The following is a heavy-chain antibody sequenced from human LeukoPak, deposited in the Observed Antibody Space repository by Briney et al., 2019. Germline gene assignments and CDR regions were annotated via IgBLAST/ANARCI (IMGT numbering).Heavy chain of an antibody. J-gene: IGHJ4*02. Sequence: ASVKVSFKASGYTFTDYFMHWVRQAPGQGLEWVGWINPNSGGTKYAQKFQGRVTMTRDTSISTDYMDLSSLRSDDTAVYYFARGLGIEYCTGGTCYPNLYFDYWGQGTLVTVSS. CDR3: ARGLGIEYCTGGTCYPNLYFDY. CDR2: INPNSGGT. CDR1: GYTFTDYF. D-gene: IGHD2-15*01. V-gene: IGHV1-2*02.